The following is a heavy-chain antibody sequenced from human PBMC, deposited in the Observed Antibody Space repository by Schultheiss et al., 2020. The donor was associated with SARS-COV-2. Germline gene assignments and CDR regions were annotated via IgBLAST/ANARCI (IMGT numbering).Heavy chain of an antibody. D-gene: IGHD3-16*02. CDR3: ARGSDMITFGGVIVGYYYYYGMDV. V-gene: IGHV3-30-3*01. Sequence: GGSLRLSCAASGFTFSSYAMHWVRQAPGKGLEWVAVISYDGSNKYYADSVKGRFTISRDNSKNTLYLQMNSLRAEDTAVYYCARGSDMITFGGVIVGYYYYYGMDVWGQGTTVTVSS. CDR1: GFTFSSYA. CDR2: ISYDGSNK. J-gene: IGHJ6*02.